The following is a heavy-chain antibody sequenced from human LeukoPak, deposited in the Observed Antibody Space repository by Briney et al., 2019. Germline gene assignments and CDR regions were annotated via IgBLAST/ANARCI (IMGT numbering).Heavy chain of an antibody. CDR1: GFSFSNYG. Sequence: GGSLRLSCAASGFSFSNYGMHWVRQAPGKGLEWVAVVWFDGRTQYSVDSVKGRFTISRDNSKNTLYLQMNSLRAEDTAVYYCAKGGYDSSGYDYWGQGTLVSVSS. CDR2: VWFDGRTQ. J-gene: IGHJ4*02. V-gene: IGHV3-30*02. CDR3: AKGGYDSSGYDY. D-gene: IGHD3-22*01.